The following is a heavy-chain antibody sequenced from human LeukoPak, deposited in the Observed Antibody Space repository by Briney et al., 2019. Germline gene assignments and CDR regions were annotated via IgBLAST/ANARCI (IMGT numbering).Heavy chain of an antibody. D-gene: IGHD4-23*01. CDR3: ARDADYGGSPDAFDI. Sequence: GGSLRLSCAASGFTVSGNHMSWVRQAPGKGLNWVSIIYSGGTTYYADSVKGRFTISRDNSKNTQYLQMNSLRAEDTAVYYCARDADYGGSPDAFDIWGRGTIVTVSS. CDR2: IYSGGTT. V-gene: IGHV3-53*01. CDR1: GFTVSGNH. J-gene: IGHJ3*02.